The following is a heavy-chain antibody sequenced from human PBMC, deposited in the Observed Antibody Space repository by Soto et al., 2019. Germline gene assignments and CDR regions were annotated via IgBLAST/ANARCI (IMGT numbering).Heavy chain of an antibody. CDR2: VFYGGT. V-gene: IGHV4-59*01. D-gene: IGHD3-16*01. J-gene: IGHJ4*02. CDR3: ASYRGALYFES. CDR1: GRSMISNY. Sequence: PSETLSLTCSFSGRSMISNYWSWIRQSPDKGLEWLGYVFYGGTDYNPSLGGRVSMSVETSKSQFSLKLTSVTVADAAVYYCASYRGALYFESWGPGILVTVSS.